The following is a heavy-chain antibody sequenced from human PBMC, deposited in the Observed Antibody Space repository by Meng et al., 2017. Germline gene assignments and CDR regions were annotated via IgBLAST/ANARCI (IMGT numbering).Heavy chain of an antibody. V-gene: IGHV4-34*01. CDR1: GGSFSGYY. D-gene: IGHD5-12*01. CDR3: ARGRSMVATRVAWFDP. Sequence: VLLHRSGEVLLKPWETLSLTCAVYGGSFSGYYWSWIRQPPGKGLEWIGEINHSGSTNYNPSLKSRVTISVDTSKNQFSLKLSSVTAADTAVYYCARGRSMVATRVAWFDPWGQGTLVTVSS. J-gene: IGHJ5*02. CDR2: INHSGST.